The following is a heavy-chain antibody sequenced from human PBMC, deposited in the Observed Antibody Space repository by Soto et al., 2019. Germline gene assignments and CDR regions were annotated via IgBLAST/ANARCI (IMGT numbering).Heavy chain of an antibody. CDR3: ARVRGSSSWKGVGYYYYGMDV. CDR2: IIPIFGTA. Sequence: SVKVSCKASGGTFSSYAISWVRQAPGQGLEWMGGIIPIFGTANYAQKFQGRVTITADESTSTAYMELSSLRSEDTAVYYCARVRGSSSWKGVGYYYYGMDVWGQGTTVTVS. CDR1: GGTFSSYA. D-gene: IGHD6-13*01. V-gene: IGHV1-69*13. J-gene: IGHJ6*02.